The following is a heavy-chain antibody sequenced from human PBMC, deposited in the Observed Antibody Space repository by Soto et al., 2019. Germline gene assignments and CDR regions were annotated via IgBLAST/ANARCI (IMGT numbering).Heavy chain of an antibody. J-gene: IGHJ5*02. CDR1: GGSISSYY. CDR2: IYYSGST. D-gene: IGHD3-9*01. CDR3: ARGVSVLRYFDWLLFFDP. Sequence: SETLSLTCTVSGGSISSYYWIWIRQPPGKGLEWIGYIYYSGSTNYNPSLKSRVTISVDTSKNQFSLKLSSVTAADTAVYYCARGVSVLRYFDWLLFFDPWGQGTLVTVSS. V-gene: IGHV4-59*01.